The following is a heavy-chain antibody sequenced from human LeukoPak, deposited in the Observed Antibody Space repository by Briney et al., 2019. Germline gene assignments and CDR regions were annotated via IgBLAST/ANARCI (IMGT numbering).Heavy chain of an antibody. J-gene: IGHJ4*02. V-gene: IGHV3-21*01. CDR1: GFTFSSYS. Sequence: KTGGSPRLSCAASGFTFSSYSMNWVRQAPGKGLEWVSSISSSSSSIYYADSVKGRFTISRDNAKNSLYLQMNSLRAEDTAVYYCARASGDIVETATMGSYWGQGTLVTVSS. D-gene: IGHD5-18*01. CDR2: ISSSSSSI. CDR3: ARASGDIVETATMGSY.